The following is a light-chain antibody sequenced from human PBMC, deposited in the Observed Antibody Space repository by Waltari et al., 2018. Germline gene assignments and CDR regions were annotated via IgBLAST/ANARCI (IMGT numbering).Light chain of an antibody. Sequence: QSALTQPASVSETPGQSITIPCSGTTSAVGSYDLVSWYQQHPGEAPKLLICEVFKRPPDTSSRFSGAKSGSTASLTISGLQPEDEADYYCCSYAGRGTYVFGSGTKVTVL. CDR1: TSAVGSYDL. J-gene: IGLJ1*01. V-gene: IGLV2-23*02. CDR2: EVF. CDR3: CSYAGRGTYV.